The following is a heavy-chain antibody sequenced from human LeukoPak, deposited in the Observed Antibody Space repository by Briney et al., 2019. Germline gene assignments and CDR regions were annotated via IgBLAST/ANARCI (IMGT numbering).Heavy chain of an antibody. V-gene: IGHV1-2*06. CDR1: GYTFTGYY. D-gene: IGHD3-9*01. CDR3: ARANYDILTGYLEGNWFDP. J-gene: IGHJ5*02. CDR2: INPNSGGT. Sequence: SVKVSCKASGYTFTGYYMHWVRQAPGQGLEWMGRINPNSGGTNYAQKFQGRVTMTRDTSISTAYMELSRLRSDDTAVYYCARANYDILTGYLEGNWFDPWGQGTLVSVSS.